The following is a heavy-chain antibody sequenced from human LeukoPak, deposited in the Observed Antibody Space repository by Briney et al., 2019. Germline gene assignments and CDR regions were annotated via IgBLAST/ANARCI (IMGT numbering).Heavy chain of an antibody. CDR3: AKETGGSGYSSAYWGGWADP. Sequence: GGSLRLSCTASGFTFGDYAMHWVRQAPGKGLEWVSLISWDGSGTYYADSVKGRFTISRDNSKNSLYLQMNSLRPEDTALYYCAKETGGSGYSSAYWGGWADPWGQGTLVTVSS. CDR2: ISWDGSGT. D-gene: IGHD5-18*01. J-gene: IGHJ5*02. V-gene: IGHV3-43D*03. CDR1: GFTFGDYA.